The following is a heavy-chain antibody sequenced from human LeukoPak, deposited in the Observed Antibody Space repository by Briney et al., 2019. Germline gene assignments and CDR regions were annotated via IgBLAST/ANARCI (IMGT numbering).Heavy chain of an antibody. CDR1: GDSIASNYY. V-gene: IGHV4-39*07. D-gene: IGHD1-1*01. Sequence: PSETLSLTCTVSGDSIASNYYWGWIRQPPGKGLEWIGSVHYRGSSQYNPSLKSRVTISVDRSKNQFSLKLSSVTAADTAVYYCARIVRDLIQLSDYWGQGTLVTVSS. J-gene: IGHJ4*02. CDR2: VHYRGSS. CDR3: ARIVRDLIQLSDY.